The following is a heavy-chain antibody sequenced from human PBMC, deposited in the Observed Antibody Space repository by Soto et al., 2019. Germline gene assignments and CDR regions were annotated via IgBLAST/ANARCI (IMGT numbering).Heavy chain of an antibody. CDR1: GYTFTRYT. CDR2: INPDNGNT. Sequence: QVQLVQSGAEVKMPGASVKISCKASGYTFTRYTMNWVRQAPGQRLEWMGWINPDNGNTKSSQKFQDRVIITRDTSASTAYMDLSSLRSEDTAVYYCARGIATGQLDPWGQGTLVTVSS. V-gene: IGHV1-3*01. J-gene: IGHJ5*02. CDR3: ARGIATGQLDP. D-gene: IGHD2-15*01.